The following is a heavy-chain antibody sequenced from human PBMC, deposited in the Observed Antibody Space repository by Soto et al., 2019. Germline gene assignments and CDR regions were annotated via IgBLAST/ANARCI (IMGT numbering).Heavy chain of an antibody. V-gene: IGHV3-7*04. CDR3: ATDLNWEHY. D-gene: IGHD7-27*01. CDR1: GFTFGTYW. J-gene: IGHJ4*02. Sequence: EVQLVESGGGLVQPGGSLRLSCEASGFTFGTYWMTWVRQPPGKGLECVADIKPDGSERYYVDSVKGRFTISRDNAKNPLYLHMHSLRAEDTAVYYCATDLNWEHYWGQGTLVTVSS. CDR2: IKPDGSER.